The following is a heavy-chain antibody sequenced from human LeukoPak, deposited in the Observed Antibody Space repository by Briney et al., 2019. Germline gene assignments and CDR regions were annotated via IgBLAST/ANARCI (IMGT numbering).Heavy chain of an antibody. CDR2: FDPEDGET. Sequence: ASVKVSCKVSGYTLTELSMHWVRQAPGKALEWMEGFDPEDGETIYAQKFQGRVTMTEDTSTDTAYMELSSLRSEDTAVYYCATGTDPYYYGSGSPLPFDYWGQGTLVTVSS. J-gene: IGHJ4*02. CDR3: ATGTDPYYYGSGSPLPFDY. CDR1: GYTLTELS. V-gene: IGHV1-24*01. D-gene: IGHD3-10*01.